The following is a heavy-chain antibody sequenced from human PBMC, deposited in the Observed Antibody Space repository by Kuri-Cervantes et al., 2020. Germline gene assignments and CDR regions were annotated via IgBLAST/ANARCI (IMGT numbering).Heavy chain of an antibody. V-gene: IGHV4-34*01. CDR1: GGSFSGYY. D-gene: IGHD3-22*01. CDR3: ARGSPSDYDSSGYYGHWFDP. Sequence: GSLRLSCAVYGGSFSGYYWSWIRQPPGKGLEWIGEINHSGSTNYNPSLKSRVTISVNTSKNQFSLKLSSVTAADTAVYYCARGSPSDYDSSGYYGHWFDPWGQGTLVTVSS. J-gene: IGHJ5*02. CDR2: INHSGST.